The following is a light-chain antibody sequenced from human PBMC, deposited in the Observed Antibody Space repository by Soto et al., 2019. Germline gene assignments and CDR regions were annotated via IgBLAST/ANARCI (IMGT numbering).Light chain of an antibody. V-gene: IGKV3-11*01. CDR2: DAT. CDR3: QQRDSGPPYN. CDR1: QSVSGY. Sequence: EVLLTQSPVTLSLSPGERATLSCRASQSVSGYLSWYQQKPGHAPRLLIFDATNRATGVPASFSGSGSGTDFTLTISSLEPEDVEVYYCQQRDSGPPYNFGQGTRLEIK. J-gene: IGKJ2*01.